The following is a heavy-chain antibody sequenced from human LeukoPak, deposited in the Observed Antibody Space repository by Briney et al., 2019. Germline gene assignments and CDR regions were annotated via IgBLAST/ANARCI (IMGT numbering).Heavy chain of an antibody. D-gene: IGHD3-22*01. CDR3: AKSGYYSYDAFDI. CDR1: GFTFSTHT. V-gene: IGHV3-21*01. J-gene: IGHJ3*02. Sequence: GGSLRLSCAGAGFTFSTHTINWVRQAPGKGLEWVSSISSSSAYIYYADSVKGRFTISRDNAKNMLYLQMNSLRAEDTAVYYCAKSGYYSYDAFDIWGQGTMVTVSS. CDR2: ISSSSAYI.